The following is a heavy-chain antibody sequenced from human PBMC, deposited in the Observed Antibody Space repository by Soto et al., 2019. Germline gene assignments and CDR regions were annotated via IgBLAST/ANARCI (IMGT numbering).Heavy chain of an antibody. V-gene: IGHV4-34*01. D-gene: IGHD2-2*01. CDR3: ARGGCSSTSCYRNYYYYYYVMDV. Sequence: PWETLSLTCAVYGGPFSGYYWSWIRQPPGKGLEWIGEINHSGSTNYNPSLKSRVTISVDTSKDQFSLKLSSVTAADTAVYYCARGGCSSTSCYRNYYYYYYVMDVWGQGTTVTVSS. CDR2: INHSGST. CDR1: GGPFSGYY. J-gene: IGHJ6*02.